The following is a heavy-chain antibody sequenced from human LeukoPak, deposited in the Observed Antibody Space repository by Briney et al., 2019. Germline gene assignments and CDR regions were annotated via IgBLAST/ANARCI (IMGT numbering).Heavy chain of an antibody. CDR2: IKQDGSEK. CDR1: GFTFSSYW. CDR3: ARDRYGGNSGNFDY. D-gene: IGHD4-23*01. J-gene: IGHJ4*02. V-gene: IGHV3-7*01. Sequence: GGSLRLSCAASGFTFSSYWMSWVRQAPGKGLEWVANIKQDGSEKYYVDSVKGRFTISRDNAKNSLYLQMNSLRAEDTAVYYCARDRYGGNSGNFDYWRQGTLVTVSS.